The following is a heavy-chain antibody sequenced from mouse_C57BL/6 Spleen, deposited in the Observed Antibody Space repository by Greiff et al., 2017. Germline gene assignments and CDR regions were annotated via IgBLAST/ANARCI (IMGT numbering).Heavy chain of an antibody. D-gene: IGHD2-10*02. CDR2: IYWDDDK. Sequence: QVTLKVSGPGILQSSQTLSLTCSFSGFSLSTSGMGVSWIRQPSGKGLEWLAHIYWDDDKRYNPSLKSRLTISKDTSRNQVLLKITRVDTADTATYFCARQAKQYGNPYSFGYWGQGTTLTVSS. CDR1: GFSLSTSGMG. V-gene: IGHV8-12*01. J-gene: IGHJ2*01. CDR3: ARQAKQYGNPYSFGY.